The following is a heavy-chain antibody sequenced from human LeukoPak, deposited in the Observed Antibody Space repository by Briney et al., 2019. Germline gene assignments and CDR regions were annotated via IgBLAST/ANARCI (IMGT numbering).Heavy chain of an antibody. D-gene: IGHD2-2*01. CDR1: GYTFTGYY. Sequence: ASVKVSCKASGYTFTGYYMHWVRQAPGQGLEWMGWINPNSGGTNYAQKFQGRVTMTRDTSISTAYMELSRLRSDDTAVYDCARDGGFVPAANNWFDPWGQGTLVTVSS. V-gene: IGHV1-2*02. J-gene: IGHJ5*02. CDR3: ARDGGFVPAANNWFDP. CDR2: INPNSGGT.